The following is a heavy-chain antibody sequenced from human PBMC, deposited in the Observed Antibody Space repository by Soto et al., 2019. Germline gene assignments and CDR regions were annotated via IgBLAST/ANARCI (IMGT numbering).Heavy chain of an antibody. CDR2: INPSGGST. CDR3: ARGPFKYDSSGYYVY. J-gene: IGHJ1*01. Sequence: GASVKVSCKASGYTFTSYYMHWVRQAPGQGLEWMGIINPSGGSTSYAQKFQGRVTMTRDTSTSTVHMELSSLRSEDTAVYYCARGPFKYDSSGYYVYWGQGTLVTVSS. CDR1: GYTFTSYY. D-gene: IGHD3-22*01. V-gene: IGHV1-46*01.